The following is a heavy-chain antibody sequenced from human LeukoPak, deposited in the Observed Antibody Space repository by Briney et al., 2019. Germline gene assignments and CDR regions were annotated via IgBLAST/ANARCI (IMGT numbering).Heavy chain of an antibody. V-gene: IGHV3-30*02. CDR2: IWYDASNK. Sequence: GGSLRLSCAASGISFRSYGMHWVRQAPGKGLEWVTFIWYDASNKYYAESVKGRFTISRDNSRNTVFLQMNSLRAEDTAIYYCATDISTHYFGSWGQGTWSPSPQ. D-gene: IGHD3-9*01. CDR1: GISFRSYG. J-gene: IGHJ4*02. CDR3: ATDISTHYFGS.